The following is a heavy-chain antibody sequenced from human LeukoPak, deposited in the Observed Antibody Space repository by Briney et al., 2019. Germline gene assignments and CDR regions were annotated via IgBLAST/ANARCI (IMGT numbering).Heavy chain of an antibody. CDR2: IRQDGSEK. J-gene: IGHJ4*02. CDR3: ARDYGGYSGYDYDPSYFDY. Sequence: GGSLRLSCAASGFTFSSYWMSWVRQAPGKGLEWVANIRQDGSEKYYVDSVKGRFTISRDNAKNSLYLQMNSLRAEDTAVYYCARDYGGYSGYDYDPSYFDYWGQGTLVTVSS. CDR1: GFTFSSYW. V-gene: IGHV3-7*03. D-gene: IGHD5-12*01.